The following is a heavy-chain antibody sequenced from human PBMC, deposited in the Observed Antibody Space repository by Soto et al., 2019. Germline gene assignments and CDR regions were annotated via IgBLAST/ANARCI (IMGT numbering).Heavy chain of an antibody. CDR2: IKQDGSDK. J-gene: IGHJ4*02. CDR3: AKVKSLAGQE. Sequence: EVQLVESGGGLVQPGGPLRLFCAASWFTFSSYWMSWFRQAPGKGLEWVANIKQDGSDKYYVDSVKGRFTISRDNSKNSLYLQMNSLTAEDTAIYYCAKVKSLAGQEWGQRTLVNVSS. V-gene: IGHV3-7*05. D-gene: IGHD6-6*01. CDR1: WFTFSSYW.